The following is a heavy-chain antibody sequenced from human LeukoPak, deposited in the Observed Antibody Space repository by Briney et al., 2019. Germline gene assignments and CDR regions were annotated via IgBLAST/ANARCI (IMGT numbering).Heavy chain of an antibody. CDR1: GYSISIGYY. CDR3: ARRLDSWSFDC. V-gene: IGHV4-38-2*01. CDR2: MYHSGST. J-gene: IGHJ4*02. Sequence: SETLSLTCAVSGYSISIGYYWGWIRQPPGKGLEWIGSMYHSGSTYYNPSLKSRVTISVDTSKNQFSLKLSSVTAADTAVYYCARRLDSWSFDCWGQGTLVTVSS. D-gene: IGHD3-9*01.